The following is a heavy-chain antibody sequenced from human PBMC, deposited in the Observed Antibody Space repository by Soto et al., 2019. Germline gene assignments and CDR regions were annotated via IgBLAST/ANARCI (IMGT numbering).Heavy chain of an antibody. CDR3: AHRVLRTVFGLVTTTAIYFDF. V-gene: IGHV2-5*02. CDR2: IYWDDDK. D-gene: IGHD3-3*01. CDR1: GFSLTTSGVG. Sequence: QITLNESGPTVVRPTETLTLTCRFSGFSLTTSGVGVGWVRQSPGKAPEWLALIYWDDDKRYSESLKSRLTINKDTSKKHVVLTVANLDPTDTATYYCAHRVLRTVFGLVTTTAIYFDFWGQGTPVAVSS. J-gene: IGHJ4*02.